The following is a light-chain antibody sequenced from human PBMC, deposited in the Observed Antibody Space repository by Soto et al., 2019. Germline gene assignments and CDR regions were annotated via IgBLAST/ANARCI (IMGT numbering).Light chain of an antibody. CDR3: AAWDGSLPGEV. CDR2: KNS. CDR1: NSNIGNNY. Sequence: QSVLTQQPSASGTPGQSVSISCSGSNSNIGNNYLYWYQQLPGTAPKLLIYKNSQRPFGVPARFSGSKSDTSGYLAISGLRPEDEADYHCAAWDGSLPGEVFGGGTQLTVL. J-gene: IGLJ2*01. V-gene: IGLV1-47*01.